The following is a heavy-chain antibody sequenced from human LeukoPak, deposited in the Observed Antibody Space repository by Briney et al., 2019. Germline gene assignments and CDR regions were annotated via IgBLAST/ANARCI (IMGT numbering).Heavy chain of an antibody. J-gene: IGHJ3*02. Sequence: GRSLRLSCAASGVTFDNYAMHWVRQAPGKGLEWVSGISWNSGSIGYADSVKGRFTISRDNAKNSLYLQMNSLRAEDTGLYYCSKATTRITMIVPAFDIWGQGTMVTVSS. V-gene: IGHV3-9*01. CDR1: GVTFDNYA. CDR2: ISWNSGSI. CDR3: SKATTRITMIVPAFDI. D-gene: IGHD3-22*01.